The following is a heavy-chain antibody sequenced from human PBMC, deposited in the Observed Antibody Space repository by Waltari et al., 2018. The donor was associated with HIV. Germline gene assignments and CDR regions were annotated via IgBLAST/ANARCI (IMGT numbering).Heavy chain of an antibody. V-gene: IGHV3-66*01. CDR3: ASPDTTMVHGHYYFYHMDV. J-gene: IGHJ6*02. Sequence: EVQLVESGGGLVQPGGSLRLSCAASGFTVSSNYMSWVRQAPGKWLEWVVLIYTGGSTYYADSVKGRFTISRDNSKNTLYLQMNSLRAEDTAVYYCASPDTTMVHGHYYFYHMDVWGQGTTVTVSS. D-gene: IGHD5-18*01. CDR1: GFTVSSNY. CDR2: IYTGGST.